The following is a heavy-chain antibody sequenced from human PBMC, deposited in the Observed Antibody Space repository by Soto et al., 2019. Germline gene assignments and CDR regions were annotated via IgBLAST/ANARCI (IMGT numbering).Heavy chain of an antibody. V-gene: IGHV1-69*01. Sequence: QVQLVQSGTEVKNPGSSVRVSCKASGASFRTDAISWVRQAPGQGLEWMGRIVPVFGTTNFAQRFQGRVTITADESTRTAYMDLSRLRSEDTAVYYCARSRATTVVFDIWGQGTIVTVSS. CDR3: ARSRATTVVFDI. D-gene: IGHD4-17*01. CDR2: IVPVFGTT. CDR1: GASFRTDA. J-gene: IGHJ3*02.